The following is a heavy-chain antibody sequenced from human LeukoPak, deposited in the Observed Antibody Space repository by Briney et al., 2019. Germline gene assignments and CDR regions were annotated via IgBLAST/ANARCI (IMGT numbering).Heavy chain of an antibody. CDR2: ISAYNGNT. CDR3: ARSYDSSGYDYYYYMDV. V-gene: IGHV1-18*01. D-gene: IGHD3-22*01. CDR1: GYTFTSYG. J-gene: IGHJ6*03. Sequence: ASVKVSCKASGYTFTSYGISWVRQAPGQALAWMGWISAYNGNTNHAQKLQGRVTMTTATSTSTAYMELRSLRSDDTAVYYCARSYDSSGYDYYYYMDVWGKGTTVTVSS.